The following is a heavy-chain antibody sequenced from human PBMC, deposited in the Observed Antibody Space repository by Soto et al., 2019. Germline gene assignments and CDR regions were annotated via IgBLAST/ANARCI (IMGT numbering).Heavy chain of an antibody. V-gene: IGHV3-23*01. CDR3: AKSPAQYGSGGSCYLDY. Sequence: PGGSLRLSCAASGFTFSIYAMSWVRQAPGKGLEWVSAISGSGGSTYYADSVKGRFTISRDNSKNTLYLQMNSLRAEDTAVYYCAKSPAQYGSGGSCYLDYWGQGTLVTVSS. D-gene: IGHD2-15*01. CDR2: ISGSGGST. CDR1: GFTFSIYA. J-gene: IGHJ4*02.